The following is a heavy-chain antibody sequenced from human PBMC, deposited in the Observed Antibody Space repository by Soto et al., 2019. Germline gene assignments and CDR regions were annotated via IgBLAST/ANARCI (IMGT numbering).Heavy chain of an antibody. CDR2: ISGYNGNS. Sequence: QVHLVQSGAEVKKPGASVKVSCKTSGYTFSNFGLSWVRQAPGQGFEWLGWISGYNGNSKYAQKCQEGVTMTTGTSTRTAYLGLRSLKSDDSAGYFCARDYGYAGDPWGQGTLVSVSS. CDR1: GYTFSNFG. CDR3: ARDYGYAGDP. V-gene: IGHV1-18*01. D-gene: IGHD4-17*01. J-gene: IGHJ5*02.